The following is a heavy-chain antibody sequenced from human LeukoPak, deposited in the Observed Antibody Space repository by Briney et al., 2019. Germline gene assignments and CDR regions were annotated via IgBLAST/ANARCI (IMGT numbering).Heavy chain of an antibody. Sequence: PGGSLRLSCAASGFIFSSYAMSWVRQAPGKGLEWVSAISGSGGSTYYADSVKGRFTISRDNSKNTLYLQTNSLRAEDTAVYYCAKSIAARPNFDYWGQGTLVTVSS. V-gene: IGHV3-23*01. J-gene: IGHJ4*02. CDR2: ISGSGGST. CDR3: AKSIAARPNFDY. D-gene: IGHD6-6*01. CDR1: GFIFSSYA.